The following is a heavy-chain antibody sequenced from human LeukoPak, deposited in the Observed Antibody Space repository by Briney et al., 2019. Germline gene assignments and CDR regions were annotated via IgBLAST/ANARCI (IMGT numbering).Heavy chain of an antibody. CDR2: IYYSGST. Sequence: PSETLSLTCTVSGGSISSYYWSWIRQPPGKGLEWIGYIYYSGSTNYNPSLKSRVTMSVGTSKNQFSLKLSSVTAADTAVYYCARGSVGGPLDYWGQGTLVTVSS. CDR3: ARGSVGGPLDY. D-gene: IGHD3-16*01. J-gene: IGHJ4*02. V-gene: IGHV4-59*12. CDR1: GGSISSYY.